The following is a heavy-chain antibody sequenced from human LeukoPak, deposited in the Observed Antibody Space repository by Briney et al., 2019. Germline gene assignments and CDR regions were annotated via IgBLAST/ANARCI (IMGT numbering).Heavy chain of an antibody. V-gene: IGHV3-66*01. J-gene: IGHJ4*02. Sequence: TGGSLRLSCAASGFTVSSNYMSWVRQAPGKGLEWVSVIYGGVNTVYADSVQGRFTISRDNSKSTLYLQMNSLRAEDTAVYYCVSEVGQLKDWGQGTLVTVSS. CDR3: VSEVGQLKD. CDR2: IYGGVNT. D-gene: IGHD6-13*01. CDR1: GFTVSSNY.